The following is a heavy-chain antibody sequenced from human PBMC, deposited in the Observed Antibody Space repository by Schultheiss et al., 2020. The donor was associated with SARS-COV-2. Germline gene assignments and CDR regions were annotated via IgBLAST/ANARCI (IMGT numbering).Heavy chain of an antibody. CDR3: ARDRDYDFWSGSQRRYYYYYGMDV. V-gene: IGHV3-23*01. CDR1: GYKFSSYT. CDR2: ISGSGGST. J-gene: IGHJ6*02. D-gene: IGHD3-3*01. Sequence: GGSLRLSCAASGYKFSSYTMSWVRQAPGKGLEWVSGISGSGGSTYYADSVKGRFTVSRDNSKNTLYLQMNSLRAEDTAVYYCARDRDYDFWSGSQRRYYYYYGMDVWGQGTTVTVSS.